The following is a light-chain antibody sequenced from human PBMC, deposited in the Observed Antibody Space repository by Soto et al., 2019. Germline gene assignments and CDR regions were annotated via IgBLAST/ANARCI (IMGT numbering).Light chain of an antibody. CDR1: QSVRRSY. CDR3: QQYDWSPMYT. Sequence: VLTQSPGTLSLSPGERATLSCRASQSVRRSYLAWYQQKPGQAHRLLIYGGSNRATGIPERFSGSGSGTDFTLTISRLEPEDYAVYFCQQYDWSPMYTFGQGTKLEIK. V-gene: IGKV3-20*01. J-gene: IGKJ2*01. CDR2: GGS.